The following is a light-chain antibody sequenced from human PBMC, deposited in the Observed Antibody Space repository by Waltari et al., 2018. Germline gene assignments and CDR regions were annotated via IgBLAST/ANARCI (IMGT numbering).Light chain of an antibody. J-gene: IGKJ1*01. CDR2: DAS. V-gene: IGKV3-15*01. Sequence: EIVMTQSPATLSVSPGERVTLSCRASQSVSNGYFAWYQQKPAQAPRLLIYDASARATGIPARFSGSGSGTEFTLTISILQSEDFAVYYCQQYNNWPRTFGQGTKVEIK. CDR3: QQYNNWPRT. CDR1: QSVSNGY.